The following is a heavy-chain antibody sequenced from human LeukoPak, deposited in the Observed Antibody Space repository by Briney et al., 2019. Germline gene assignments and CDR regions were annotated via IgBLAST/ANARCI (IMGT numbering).Heavy chain of an antibody. CDR2: IIPILGIA. CDR3: ARGEGEMSPYYYMDV. J-gene: IGHJ6*03. CDR1: GGTFSSYA. Sequence: GASVKVSCKASGGTFSSYAISWVRQAPGQGLEWMGRIIPILGIANYAQKFQGRVTITADKSTSTAYMELSSLRSEDTAVYYCARGEGEMSPYYYMDVWGKGTTVTVSS. D-gene: IGHD5-24*01. V-gene: IGHV1-69*04.